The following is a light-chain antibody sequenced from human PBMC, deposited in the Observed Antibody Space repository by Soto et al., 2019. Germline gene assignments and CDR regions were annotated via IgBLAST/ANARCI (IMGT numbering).Light chain of an antibody. CDR2: DAS. CDR3: QQYNTYPWT. CDR1: QSISSW. J-gene: IGKJ1*01. V-gene: IGKV1-5*01. Sequence: DIQVTHSPSSLSASVGDRVALTCRASQSISSWLAWYQQKPGKAPKLLLYDASTLQSGVPSRFSGSGSGTDFTLTISRLHPDDFATYYCQQYNTYPWTFGQGTKVDIK.